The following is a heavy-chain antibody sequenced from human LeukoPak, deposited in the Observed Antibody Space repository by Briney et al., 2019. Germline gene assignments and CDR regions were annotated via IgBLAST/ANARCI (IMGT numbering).Heavy chain of an antibody. CDR2: ISSTTTI. J-gene: IGHJ6*04. D-gene: IGHD3-10*02. CDR1: KFTFSSYS. V-gene: IGHV3-48*01. Sequence: PGGSLRLSCAASKFTFSSYSMNWVRQAPGKGLEWVSYISSTTTIYYADSVKGRFTISRDNAKNSLYLQMNSLRAEDTAVYYCAELGITMIGGVWGKGTTVTISS. CDR3: AELGITMIGGV.